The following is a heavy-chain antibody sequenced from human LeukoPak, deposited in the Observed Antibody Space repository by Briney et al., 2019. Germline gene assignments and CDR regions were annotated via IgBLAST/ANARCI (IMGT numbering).Heavy chain of an antibody. CDR2: IYSSGST. D-gene: IGHD6-13*01. V-gene: IGHV4-4*07. Sequence: SETLSLTCTVSGGSISGYYWSWIRQPAGKGLEWIGRIYSSGSTNYNPSLKSRITMSVDTSKNQFSLKLSSVTAAATALYYCARDRSSWLGVDYWGQGTLVTVSS. J-gene: IGHJ4*02. CDR1: GGSISGYY. CDR3: ARDRSSWLGVDY.